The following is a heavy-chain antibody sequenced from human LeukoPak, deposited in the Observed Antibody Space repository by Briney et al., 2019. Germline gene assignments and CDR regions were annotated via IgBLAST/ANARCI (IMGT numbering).Heavy chain of an antibody. CDR3: ARHESPYSPYFDY. CDR1: GGSISSSSYY. Sequence: SETLSLTCTVSGGSISSSSYYWGWIRQPPGKGLEWIGSIYYSGSTYYNPSLKSRVTISVDTSKNQFSLKLSSVTAADTAVYYCARHESPYSPYFDYWGQGTLVTVSS. J-gene: IGHJ4*02. CDR2: IYYSGST. D-gene: IGHD5-12*01. V-gene: IGHV4-39*01.